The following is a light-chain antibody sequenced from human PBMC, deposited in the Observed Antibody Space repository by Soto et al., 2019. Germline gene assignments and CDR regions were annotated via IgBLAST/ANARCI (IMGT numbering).Light chain of an antibody. Sequence: QSVLTQPASVSGSPGQSITISCTGTSSDVGRYNYVSWYQQNPGKAPKLMIYGVSNRPSGVSDRFSRSKSGNTASLTISGLQAEDEADYYCSSCTTSSTHVVFGGGTKLTVL. CDR1: SSDVGRYNY. J-gene: IGLJ2*01. V-gene: IGLV2-14*01. CDR3: SSCTTSSTHVV. CDR2: GVS.